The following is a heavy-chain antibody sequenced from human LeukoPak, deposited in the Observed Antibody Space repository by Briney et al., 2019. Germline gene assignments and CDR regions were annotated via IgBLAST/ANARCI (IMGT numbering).Heavy chain of an antibody. D-gene: IGHD3-9*01. CDR1: GGSISSSNW. CDR2: IHHSVNT. CDR3: ATRYFDWLSFNY. V-gene: IGHV4-4*02. J-gene: IGHJ4*02. Sequence: SETLSLTCAVSGGSISSSNWWSWVRQPPGKGLEWIAEIHHSVNTNYNPSLKSRVTISVDKSKNQFSLNLSSVTAADTAVYYCATRYFDWLSFNYWGQGILVTVSS.